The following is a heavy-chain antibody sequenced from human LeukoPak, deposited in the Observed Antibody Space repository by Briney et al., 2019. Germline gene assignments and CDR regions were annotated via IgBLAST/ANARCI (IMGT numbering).Heavy chain of an antibody. D-gene: IGHD3-22*01. J-gene: IGHJ4*02. CDR3: ASYYFSYYYDSSGYSQTSDY. V-gene: IGHV4-39*01. CDR1: GGSISSSSYY. CDR2: IYYSGST. Sequence: PSETLSLTCTVSGGSISSSSYYWGWIRQPPGKGLEWIGSIYYSGSTYYNPSLKSRVTISVDTSKNQFSLKLSSVTAADTAVYYCASYYFSYYYDSSGYSQTSDYWGQETLVTVSS.